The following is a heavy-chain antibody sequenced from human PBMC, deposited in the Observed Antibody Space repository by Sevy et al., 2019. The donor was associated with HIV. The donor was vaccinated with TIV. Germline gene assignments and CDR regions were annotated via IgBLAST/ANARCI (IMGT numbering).Heavy chain of an antibody. CDR3: TRALYSNPFDY. CDR2: IFPIFSSA. J-gene: IGHJ4*02. V-gene: IGHV1-69*06. Sequence: ASVKVSCKASGGTFGSYAINWVRQAPGQGLEWMGGIFPIFSSANYAQKFRDRVTITADKSTSTTYMELISLRSEDTAMYYSTRALYSNPFDYWGQGTQVTVSS. CDR1: GGTFGSYA. D-gene: IGHD4-4*01.